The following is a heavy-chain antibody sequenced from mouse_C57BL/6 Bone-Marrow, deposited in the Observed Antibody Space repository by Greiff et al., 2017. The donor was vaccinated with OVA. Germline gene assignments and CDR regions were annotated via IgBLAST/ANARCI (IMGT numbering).Heavy chain of an antibody. Sequence: VQLQQSGAELAKPGASVKLSCKASGYTFTSYWMHWVKQRPGQGLEWIGYINPSSGYTKSNQKFKDKATLTAAKSSSTAYMQRSSQTYEESAVYYSAGGNRGVMYAMDYRGERTSVTVSS. CDR1: GYTFTSYW. D-gene: IGHD2-1*01. V-gene: IGHV1-7*01. CDR3: AGGNRGVMYAMDY. J-gene: IGHJ4*01. CDR2: INPSSGYT.